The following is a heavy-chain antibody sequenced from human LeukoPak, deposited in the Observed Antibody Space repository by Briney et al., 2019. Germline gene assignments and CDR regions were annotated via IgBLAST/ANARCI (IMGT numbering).Heavy chain of an antibody. Sequence: GGSLRLYCAASGFTFSSYSMNWVRQAPGKGLEWVSYISSSSSTIYYADSVKGRFTISRDNAKNSLYLQMNSLRAEDTAVYYCARGGYCNSTSCYVIDWGQGTPVTVSS. V-gene: IGHV3-48*01. CDR1: GFTFSSYS. J-gene: IGHJ4*02. CDR2: ISSSSSTI. D-gene: IGHD2-2*01. CDR3: ARGGYCNSTSCYVID.